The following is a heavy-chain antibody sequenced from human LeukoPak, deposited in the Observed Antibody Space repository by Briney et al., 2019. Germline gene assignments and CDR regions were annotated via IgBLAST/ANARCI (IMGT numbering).Heavy chain of an antibody. D-gene: IGHD5-18*01. CDR3: AKDHLAGYSYGGYYFDY. CDR1: GFTFSSYA. CDR2: ISGSGSGT. Sequence: GGSLRLSCAASGFTFSSYAMSWVRQAPGKGLEWVSGISGSGSGTYYPDSVKGRFTISRDNSKNTLYLQTSSLRGEDTAVYYCAKDHLAGYSYGGYYFDYWGQGTLVTVSS. V-gene: IGHV3-23*01. J-gene: IGHJ4*02.